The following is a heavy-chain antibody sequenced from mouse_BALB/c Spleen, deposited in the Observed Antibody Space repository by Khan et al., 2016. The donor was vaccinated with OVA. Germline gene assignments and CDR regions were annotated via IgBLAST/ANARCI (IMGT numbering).Heavy chain of an antibody. V-gene: IGHV1S41*01. D-gene: IGHD1-1*01. CDR1: GYTFTSYW. CDR2: IGPGSGSA. Sequence: DLVAPGASVKLSCKASGYTFTSYWINWIKKRPVQGLEWIGQIGPGSGSAYYNDLFKGKATLTVDTSSSTVYIQLSSLSSVDSAFYFCASSNYYGRCLYALYYWCQGTSVTVSS. CDR3: ASSNYYGRCLYALYY. J-gene: IGHJ4*01.